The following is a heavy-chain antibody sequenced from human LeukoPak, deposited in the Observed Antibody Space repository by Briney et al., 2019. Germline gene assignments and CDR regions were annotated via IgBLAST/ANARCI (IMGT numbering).Heavy chain of an antibody. D-gene: IGHD2-2*02. V-gene: IGHV1-2*02. J-gene: IGHJ3*02. Sequence: ASVNVSYKPSGYPYSGFYMHWVGQAPGQGLEWMGWTNPNSGGAIYAQKVQGRFTMTRNTSISTAYIELSRLRSDDTAVYYCARELKYIVVVPAAIAAFDIWGQGTMVTVSS. CDR1: GYPYSGFY. CDR3: ARELKYIVVVPAAIAAFDI. CDR2: TNPNSGGA.